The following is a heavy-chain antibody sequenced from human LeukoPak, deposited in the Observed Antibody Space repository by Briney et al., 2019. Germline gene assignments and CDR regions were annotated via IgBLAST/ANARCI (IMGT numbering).Heavy chain of an antibody. V-gene: IGHV4-39*07. D-gene: IGHD3-3*01. J-gene: IGHJ5*02. CDR2: IYDSGST. Sequence: DPSETLSLTCTVSGGSIRSSYYYWGWIRQPPGKGLEWIGGIYDSGSTYYNPSLKSRVTISVDTSKNQFSLKLSSVTAADTAVYYCARLYYDFWSGYNWFDPWGQGTLVTVSS. CDR1: GGSIRSSYYY. CDR3: ARLYYDFWSGYNWFDP.